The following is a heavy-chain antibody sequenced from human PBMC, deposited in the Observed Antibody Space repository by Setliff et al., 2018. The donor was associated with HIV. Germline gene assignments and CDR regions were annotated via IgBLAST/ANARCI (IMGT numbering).Heavy chain of an antibody. CDR1: GYSISSGHY. CDR3: ARGQDLGATWTGYYYYYMDV. D-gene: IGHD1-26*01. J-gene: IGHJ6*03. V-gene: IGHV4-38-2*01. Sequence: SETLSLTCAVSGYSISSGHYWGWIRQPPGKGLEWIGGIYHSGSTYYNPSLKSRVTISVDRSKNQFSLKLTSVTAADTAVYYCARGQDLGATWTGYYYYYMDVWGKGTTVTVSS. CDR2: IYHSGST.